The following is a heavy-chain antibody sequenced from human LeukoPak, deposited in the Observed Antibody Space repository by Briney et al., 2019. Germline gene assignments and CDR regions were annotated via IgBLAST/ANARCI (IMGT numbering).Heavy chain of an antibody. CDR3: ARHSVGSYYYGMDV. D-gene: IGHD1-26*01. V-gene: IGHV4-59*08. J-gene: IGHJ6*02. Sequence: SETLSLPCAVSGGPMSCYHWSWIRQPPGKGLEWIGYIYYSGSTNYNPPPKSRVTISVDASKNQFSLKLSSVTAADTAVYYCARHSVGSYYYGMDVWGQGTTVTVSS. CDR2: IYYSGST. CDR1: GGPMSCYH.